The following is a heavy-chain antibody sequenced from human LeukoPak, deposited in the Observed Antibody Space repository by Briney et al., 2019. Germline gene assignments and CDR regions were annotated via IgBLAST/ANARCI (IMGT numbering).Heavy chain of an antibody. D-gene: IGHD6-13*01. CDR1: GFTFSDYY. Sequence: GGSLRLSCAASGFTFSDYYMSWIRQAPGKGLEWVSSISSSSSSYIYYADSVKGRFTISRDNSENTLYLQMNSLRAGDTAVYYCASTSIAAAGLNDYWGQGTLVTVSS. CDR2: ISSSSSSYI. J-gene: IGHJ4*02. V-gene: IGHV3-11*06. CDR3: ASTSIAAAGLNDY.